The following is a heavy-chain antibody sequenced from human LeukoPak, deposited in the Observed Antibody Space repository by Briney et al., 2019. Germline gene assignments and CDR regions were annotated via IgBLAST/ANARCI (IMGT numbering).Heavy chain of an antibody. CDR3: ANSSLG. Sequence: GGSLRLSCAASGFTFSSYALTWVRQAPGKGLEWISSTSDSGDRTHYADSVKGRFTISRVNSQNTLLLQMSNLRTEDTAVYYCANSSLGWGQGTLVTVSS. J-gene: IGHJ4*02. CDR2: TSDSGDRT. V-gene: IGHV3-23*01. CDR1: GFTFSSYA.